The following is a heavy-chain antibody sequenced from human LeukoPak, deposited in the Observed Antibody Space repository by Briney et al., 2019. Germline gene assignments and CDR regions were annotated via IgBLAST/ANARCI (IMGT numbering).Heavy chain of an antibody. Sequence: ASVKVSCKASGYTFTGYYMHWVRQAPGQGLEWMGWINPNSGGTNYAQKLQGRVTMTTDTSTSTAYMELRSLRSDDTAVYYCARDCSSTSCYGTIDYWGQGTLVTVSS. CDR3: ARDCSSTSCYGTIDY. CDR2: INPNSGGT. CDR1: GYTFTGYY. J-gene: IGHJ4*02. V-gene: IGHV1-2*02. D-gene: IGHD2-2*01.